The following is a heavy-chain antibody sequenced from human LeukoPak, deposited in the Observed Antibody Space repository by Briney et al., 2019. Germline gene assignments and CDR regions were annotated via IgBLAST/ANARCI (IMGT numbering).Heavy chain of an antibody. D-gene: IGHD6-6*01. CDR3: AREGSSSPLHY. Sequence: SETLSLTCAVYGGSFSGHYWSWIRQPPGKGLEWIGEINHSGSTNYNPSLKSRVTISVDTSKNQFSLKLSSVTAADTAVYYCAREGSSSPLHYWGQGTLVTVSS. CDR2: INHSGST. CDR1: GGSFSGHY. V-gene: IGHV4-34*01. J-gene: IGHJ4*02.